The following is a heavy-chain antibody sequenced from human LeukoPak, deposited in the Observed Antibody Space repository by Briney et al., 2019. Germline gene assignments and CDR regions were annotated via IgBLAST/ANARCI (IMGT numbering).Heavy chain of an antibody. Sequence: GSLRLSCAASGFTFSSYSMNWVRQAPGKGLEWVSSIISSSSYIYYADSVKGRFTISRDNAKNTLYLQMNSLRVEDTAVYYCARGRPHGNDYWGQGTLVTVSS. CDR1: GFTFSSYS. D-gene: IGHD4-23*01. J-gene: IGHJ4*02. CDR3: ARGRPHGNDY. V-gene: IGHV3-21*04. CDR2: IISSSSYI.